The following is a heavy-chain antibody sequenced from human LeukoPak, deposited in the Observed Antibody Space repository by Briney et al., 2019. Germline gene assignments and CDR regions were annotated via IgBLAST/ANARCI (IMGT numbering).Heavy chain of an antibody. V-gene: IGHV3-21*01. CDR1: GFTFSNFG. J-gene: IGHJ4*02. D-gene: IGHD6-19*01. CDR3: AIDRYSSGWYTFDY. CDR2: ISSSSSYI. Sequence: GRSLGLSCAASGFTFSNFGINWVRQAPGKGLEWVSSISSSSSYISYADSVKGRFTISRDNAKNSLDLQMNSLRAEDTAVYYCAIDRYSSGWYTFDYWGQGTLVTVSS.